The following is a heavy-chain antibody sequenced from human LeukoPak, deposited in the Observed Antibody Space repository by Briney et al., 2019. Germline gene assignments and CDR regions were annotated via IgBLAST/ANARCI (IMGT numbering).Heavy chain of an antibody. CDR2: ISPSGDGT. J-gene: IGHJ5*02. V-gene: IGHV1-46*02. CDR3: ARGKGYALSYFDP. CDR1: GYTLKTYY. Sequence: ASVKVSCKASGYTLKTYYMHWVRQAPGQGLEWMGIISPSGDGTTFAQKFQGRLSMTEDTSTSTVYMQLSSLRSDDTAIYYCARGKGYALSYFDPWGPGTLVTVTS. D-gene: IGHD3-16*01.